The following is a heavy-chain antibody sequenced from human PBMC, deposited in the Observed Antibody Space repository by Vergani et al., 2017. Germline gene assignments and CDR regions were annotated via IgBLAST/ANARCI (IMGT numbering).Heavy chain of an antibody. CDR3: ARPHRDRYSSSWYRWFDP. V-gene: IGHV3-11*04. CDR1: GFTFSDYY. J-gene: IGHJ5*02. CDR2: ISSSGSTI. D-gene: IGHD6-13*01. Sequence: QVQLVESGGGLVKPGGSLRLSCAASGFTFSDYYMSWIRQAPGKGLEWVSYISSSGSTIYYADSVKGRFTISRDNAKNSLYLQRNSLRAEDTAVYYCARPHRDRYSSSWYRWFDPWGQGTLVTVSS.